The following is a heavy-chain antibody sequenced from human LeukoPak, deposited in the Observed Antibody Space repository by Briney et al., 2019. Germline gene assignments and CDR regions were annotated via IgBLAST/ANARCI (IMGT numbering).Heavy chain of an antibody. Sequence: GGSLRLSCAASGFTFRSYWMTWVRQAPGKGLEWVANIKQDGNDRYYVDSVKGRFTISRDNALNSLFLQMNSLRDEDTGIYYCARSGTRGDASDIWGQGTLVTVSS. J-gene: IGHJ3*02. D-gene: IGHD2-2*01. V-gene: IGHV3-7*03. CDR1: GFTFRSYW. CDR3: ARSGTRGDASDI. CDR2: IKQDGNDR.